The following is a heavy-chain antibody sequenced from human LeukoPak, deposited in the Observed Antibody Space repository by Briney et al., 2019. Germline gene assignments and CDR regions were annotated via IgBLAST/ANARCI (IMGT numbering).Heavy chain of an antibody. Sequence: GGSVRLFCTAWGFTLRRCAMLWVRQAPGRGLEWGSLISGNGESTFYADAVKGRFTISRENYQHTLSLQMSSLRVDDTAVYYCAKDWLWEDWGQGTLVTVSS. D-gene: IGHD5-18*01. CDR2: ISGNGEST. V-gene: IGHV3-23*01. J-gene: IGHJ4*02. CDR3: AKDWLWED. CDR1: GFTLRRCA.